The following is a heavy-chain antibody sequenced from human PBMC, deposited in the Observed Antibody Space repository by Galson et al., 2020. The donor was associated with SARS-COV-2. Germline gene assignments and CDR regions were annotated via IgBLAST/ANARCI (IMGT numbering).Heavy chain of an antibody. J-gene: IGHJ4*02. V-gene: IGHV2-70*01. CDR1: GFSLSASGMC. D-gene: IGHD1-26*01. Sequence: SGPTLVKPTQTLPLTCTFAGFSLSASGMCVSWIRQPPGKALEWLALSDWDDDKYYSTSLKTRLTISKDTSKNQVVLTMTNMDPVDTATYYCARIRYSGSYYIFDYWGQGTLVTVSS. CDR2: SDWDDDK. CDR3: ARIRYSGSYYIFDY.